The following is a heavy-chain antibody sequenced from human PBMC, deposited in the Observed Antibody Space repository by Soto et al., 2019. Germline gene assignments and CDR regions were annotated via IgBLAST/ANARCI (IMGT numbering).Heavy chain of an antibody. V-gene: IGHV3-48*01. CDR2: IISSSINI. J-gene: IGHJ4*02. CDR3: ARGYYDSSGYYWVFDY. D-gene: IGHD3-22*01. CDR1: GFTFSSYS. Sequence: EVQLVESGGGLVQPGGSLRLSCAASGFTFSSYSMNWVRQAPGKGLEWVSYIISSSINIYYADSVKGRLTISRDNAKNSLYLQMNSLRAEDTAVYYCARGYYDSSGYYWVFDYWGQGTLVTVSS.